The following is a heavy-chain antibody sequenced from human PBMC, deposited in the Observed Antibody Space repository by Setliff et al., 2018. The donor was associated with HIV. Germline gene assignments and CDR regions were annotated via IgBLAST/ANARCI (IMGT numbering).Heavy chain of an antibody. V-gene: IGHV1-2*06. CDR1: GYAFTDYS. CDR2: INPDSRGT. Sequence: ALVKVSCKTSGYAFTDYSIHWVRQAPGQGLEWVGRINPDSRGTNYAQTFQGRVTMTRDTSVSTAYMELSRLKSDDTAVFYCARGVKGIATTGKYYFDYWGQGTLVTVSS. CDR3: ARGVKGIATTGKYYFDY. J-gene: IGHJ4*02. D-gene: IGHD6-13*01.